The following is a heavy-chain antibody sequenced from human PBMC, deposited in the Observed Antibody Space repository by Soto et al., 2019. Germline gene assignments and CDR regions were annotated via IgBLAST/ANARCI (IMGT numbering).Heavy chain of an antibody. CDR3: ARQIYDSDTGPNFQYHFHY. V-gene: IGHV5-10-1*01. CDR1: GYSFTSYW. CDR2: IDPSDSYT. J-gene: IGHJ4*01. D-gene: IGHD3-22*01. Sequence: GESLKISCKGSGYSFTSYWISWVRQMPGKGLEWMGRIDPSDSYTNYSPSFQGHVTISATKSITTVFLQWSSLRASDTAMYYCARQIYDSDTGPNFQYHFHYWGHGTPVTVS.